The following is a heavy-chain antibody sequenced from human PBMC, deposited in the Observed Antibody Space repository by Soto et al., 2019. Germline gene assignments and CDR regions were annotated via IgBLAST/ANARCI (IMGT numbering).Heavy chain of an antibody. Sequence: GGSLRLSCAASGFTFSSYWMSWVRQAPGKGLEWVANIKQDGSEKYYEDSVKGRFTISRDNAKNSMYLQMNSLRAEDTAVYYCAREGGGSGSYSSPWWSYYYYYMDVWGKGTTVTVSS. CDR1: GFTFSSYW. V-gene: IGHV3-7*01. D-gene: IGHD3-10*01. J-gene: IGHJ6*03. CDR3: AREGGGSGSYSSPWWSYYYYYMDV. CDR2: IKQDGSEK.